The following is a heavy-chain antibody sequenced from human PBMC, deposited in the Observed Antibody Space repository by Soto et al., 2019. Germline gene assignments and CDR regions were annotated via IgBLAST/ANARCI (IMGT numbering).Heavy chain of an antibody. CDR1: GFTFSSYW. V-gene: IGHV3-74*01. Sequence: GGSLRLSCAASGFTFSSYWMHWVRQAPGKGLVWVSRINSDGSSTSYVDSVKGRFTISRDNAKNTLYLQMNSLRAEDTAVYYCASVGYSYGIFDYWGQGTLVTVSS. CDR2: INSDGSST. D-gene: IGHD5-18*01. J-gene: IGHJ4*02. CDR3: ASVGYSYGIFDY.